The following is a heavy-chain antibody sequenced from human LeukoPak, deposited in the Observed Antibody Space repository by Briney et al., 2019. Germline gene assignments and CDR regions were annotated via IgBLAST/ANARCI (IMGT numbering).Heavy chain of an antibody. J-gene: IGHJ5*02. CDR1: GFTFSTYW. D-gene: IGHD2-2*01. V-gene: IGHV3-74*01. Sequence: GGSLRLSCAASGFTFSTYWMHWVRQAPGKRLVWVSHINSGESNTNYADSVKGRFTISRDNAKNSLHLQVNSLRAEDTAVYYCARDIVVVPLVMGWFDPWGQGTLVTVSS. CDR3: ARDIVVVPLVMGWFDP. CDR2: INSGESNT.